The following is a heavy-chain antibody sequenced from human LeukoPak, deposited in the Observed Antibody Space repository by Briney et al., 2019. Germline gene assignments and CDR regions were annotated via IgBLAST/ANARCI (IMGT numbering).Heavy chain of an antibody. Sequence: GGSLRLSCAASGFTVSSNYMSWVRQAPGKGLEWVSVIYSGGSTYYADSVKGRFTISRDNSKNTLYLQMNSLRGEDTAVYYCASWGSLIAFDIWGQGTMVTVSS. CDR1: GFTVSSNY. J-gene: IGHJ3*02. D-gene: IGHD3-16*01. V-gene: IGHV3-66*01. CDR3: ASWGSLIAFDI. CDR2: IYSGGST.